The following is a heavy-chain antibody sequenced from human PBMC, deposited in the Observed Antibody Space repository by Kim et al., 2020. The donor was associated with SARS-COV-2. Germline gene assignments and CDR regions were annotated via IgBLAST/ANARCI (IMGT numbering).Heavy chain of an antibody. D-gene: IGHD3-3*02. CDR2: IKQDGSEK. V-gene: IGHV3-7*01. Sequence: GGSLRLSCAASGFTFSSYWMSWVRQAPGKGLEWVANIKQDGSEKYYVDSVKGRFTISRDNAKNSLYLQMNSLRAGDTAVYYCARVPTLPFLEWLLLSYFDYWGQGTLLTVSS. CDR1: GFTFSSYW. J-gene: IGHJ4*02. CDR3: ARVPTLPFLEWLLLSYFDY.